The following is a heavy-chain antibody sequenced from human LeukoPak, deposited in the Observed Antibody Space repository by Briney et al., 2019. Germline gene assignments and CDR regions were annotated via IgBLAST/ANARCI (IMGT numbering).Heavy chain of an antibody. V-gene: IGHV3-23*01. CDR2: ISGSGGST. CDR1: GFTFSSYA. D-gene: IGHD1-26*01. CDR3: AKDFSGSYHIHYFDY. Sequence: PGGSLRLSCAASGFTFSSYAMSWVRQAPGKGLEWVSAISGSGGSTYYADSVKGRFTISRDNSKNTLYLQMNSLRAEDTAVYYCAKDFSGSYHIHYFDYWGQGTLVTVSS. J-gene: IGHJ4*02.